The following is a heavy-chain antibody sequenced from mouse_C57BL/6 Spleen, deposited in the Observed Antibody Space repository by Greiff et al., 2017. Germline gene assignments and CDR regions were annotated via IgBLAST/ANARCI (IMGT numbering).Heavy chain of an antibody. V-gene: IGHV1-26*01. Sequence: EVQLQQSGPELVKPGASVKISCKASGYTFTDYYMNWVKQSHGKSLEWIGDINPNNGGTSYNQKFKGKATLTVDKSSSTAYMELRSLTSEDSAVYYCARVRTAQATWMDYWGQGASVTVSS. CDR3: ARVRTAQATWMDY. D-gene: IGHD3-2*02. CDR1: GYTFTDYY. CDR2: INPNNGGT. J-gene: IGHJ4*01.